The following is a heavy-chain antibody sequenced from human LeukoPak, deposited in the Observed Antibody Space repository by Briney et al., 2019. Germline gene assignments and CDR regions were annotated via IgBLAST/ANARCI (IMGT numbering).Heavy chain of an antibody. D-gene: IGHD6-6*01. CDR1: GFTFSSYA. J-gene: IGHJ4*02. V-gene: IGHV3-23*01. CDR3: AKPPRGSSSRLIDY. CDR2: ISGSGGSA. Sequence: GGSLRLSCAASGFTFSSYAMSWVRQAPGKGLEWVSAISGSGGSAYYADSVKGRFTISRDNSKNTLYLQMNSLRAEDTAVYYCAKPPRGSSSRLIDYWGQGTLVTVSS.